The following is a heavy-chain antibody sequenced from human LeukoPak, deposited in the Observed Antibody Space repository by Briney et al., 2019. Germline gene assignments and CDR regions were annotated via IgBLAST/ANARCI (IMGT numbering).Heavy chain of an antibody. CDR1: GYTLTNYG. J-gene: IGHJ4*02. Sequence: ASVKVSCKASGYTLTNYGISWVRQAPGQGLEWMGGIIPMFDTTNYAQKFQGRVTITADKSTSTAYMELSSLRSEDTAVYYCARETGGVVVTDRTDFDYWGQGTLVTVSS. D-gene: IGHD2-21*02. V-gene: IGHV1-69*06. CDR3: ARETGGVVVTDRTDFDY. CDR2: IIPMFDTT.